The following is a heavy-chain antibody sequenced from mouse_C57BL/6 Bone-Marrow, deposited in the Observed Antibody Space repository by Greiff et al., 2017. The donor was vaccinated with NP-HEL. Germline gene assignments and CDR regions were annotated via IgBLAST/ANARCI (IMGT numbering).Heavy chain of an antibody. CDR3: ARRWLLPFWYFDV. CDR1: GYTFTSYW. V-gene: IGHV1-59*01. J-gene: IGHJ1*03. CDR2: IDPSDSYT. Sequence: QVQLQQPGAELVRPGTSVKLSCKASGYTFTSYWMHWVKQRPGQGLEWIGVIDPSDSYTNYNQKFKGKATLTVDTSSRTAYMQLSSLTSEDSAVYYCARRWLLPFWYFDVWGTGTTVTVSS. D-gene: IGHD2-3*01.